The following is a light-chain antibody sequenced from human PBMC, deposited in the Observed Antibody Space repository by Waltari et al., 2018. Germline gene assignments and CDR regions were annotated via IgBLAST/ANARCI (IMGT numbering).Light chain of an antibody. V-gene: IGKV4-1*01. CDR2: WAS. CDR1: QNLLSTSNKNY. Sequence: DIVMTQSPDSLAVSLGERATINCKSSQNLLSTSNKNYLSWYQQKPGQPPKLLIYWASARQSGVPDRFSGSGSGTDFTLTISSVQAEDVAVYYCQQCYVNPITFGQGTRLEIK. CDR3: QQCYVNPIT. J-gene: IGKJ5*01.